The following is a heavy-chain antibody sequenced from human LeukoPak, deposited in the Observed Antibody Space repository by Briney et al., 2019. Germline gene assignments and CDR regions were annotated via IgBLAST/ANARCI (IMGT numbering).Heavy chain of an antibody. J-gene: IGHJ3*02. CDR2: INPGSGDK. Sequence: ASVEVSCKGSGYTFTDYYMHWGRQPPGQGPGWMGWINPGSGDKNYAQKFQGRVTMTRDMSISTAYMELSSLRSDDTAVYYCARLDLWFGELSGAFDIWGQGTMVTVAS. CDR3: ARLDLWFGELSGAFDI. CDR1: GYTFTDYY. V-gene: IGHV1-2*02. D-gene: IGHD3-10*01.